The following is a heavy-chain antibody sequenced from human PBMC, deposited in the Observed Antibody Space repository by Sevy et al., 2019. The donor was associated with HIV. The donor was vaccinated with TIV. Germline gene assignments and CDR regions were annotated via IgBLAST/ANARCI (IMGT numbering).Heavy chain of an antibody. CDR2: IRYDGSNK. Sequence: GGSLRLSCAASGFTFSSYGMHWVRQAPGKGLEWVAFIRYDGSNKYYADSVKGRFTISRDNSKNTLYLQMNSLGAEETAVYYCAKVSPVVPAAMSPYYYYYGMDVWGQGTTVTVSS. J-gene: IGHJ6*02. CDR3: AKVSPVVPAAMSPYYYYYGMDV. D-gene: IGHD2-2*01. V-gene: IGHV3-30*02. CDR1: GFTFSSYG.